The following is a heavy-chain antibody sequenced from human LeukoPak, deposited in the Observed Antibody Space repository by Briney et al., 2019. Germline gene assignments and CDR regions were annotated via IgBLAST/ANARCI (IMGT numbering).Heavy chain of an antibody. J-gene: IGHJ4*02. CDR3: AKHGEDSTGYYADFFDH. CDR1: GGSINTKAHY. V-gene: IGHV4-39*01. CDR2: VSYNGNT. D-gene: IGHD3-22*01. Sequence: SETLSLTCTVSGGSINTKAHYWACISPPPGQGLEWIGSVSYNGNTYYHPSLKSRVAISVDTSKNQFSLRLSSVTAADTAVYYCAKHGEDSTGYYADFFDHCGQGTLITVSS.